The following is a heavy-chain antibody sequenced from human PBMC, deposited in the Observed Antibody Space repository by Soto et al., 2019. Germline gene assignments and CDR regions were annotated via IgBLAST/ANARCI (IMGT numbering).Heavy chain of an antibody. V-gene: IGHV2-5*02. J-gene: IGHJ6*03. D-gene: IGHD3-10*01. CDR1: GFSLSTSGVG. CDR3: AHLFTMVRGVIIRYHYYYMDV. Sequence: SGPTLVNPTQTLTLTCTFSGFSLSTSGVGVGWIRQPPGKALEWLALIYWDDDKRYSPSLKSRLTITKDTSKNQVVLTMTNMDPVDTATYYCAHLFTMVRGVIIRYHYYYMDVWGKGTTLTVSS. CDR2: IYWDDDK.